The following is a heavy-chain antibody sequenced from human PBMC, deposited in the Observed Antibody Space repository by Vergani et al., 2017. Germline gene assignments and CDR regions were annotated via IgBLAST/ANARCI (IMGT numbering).Heavy chain of an antibody. CDR1: GFTFSSYG. V-gene: IGHV3-30*02. CDR2: IRYDGSNK. D-gene: IGHD1-26*01. J-gene: IGHJ4*02. CDR3: AKVRSSGSYSYYFDY. Sequence: QVQLVESGGGVVQPGGSLRLSCAASGFTFSSYGMHWVRQAPGKGLEWVAFIRYDGSNKYYADSVKGRFTISRDNSKNTLYLQMNSLRAEDTAVYYCAKVRSSGSYSYYFDYWGQGTLVTVSS.